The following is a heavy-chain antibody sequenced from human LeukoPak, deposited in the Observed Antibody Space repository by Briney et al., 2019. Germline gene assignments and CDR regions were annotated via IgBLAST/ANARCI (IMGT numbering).Heavy chain of an antibody. V-gene: IGHV4-59*08. Sequence: SSETLSLTCTVSGGSITSYYWSWIRQPPGKELEWIGYIYNSGSTNYNPSLKGRVTISVDMSKYQFSLKLTSVTAADTAMYYCARRQKLRGPRAGDAFDIWGQGTMVTVSS. CDR3: ARRQKLRGPRAGDAFDI. J-gene: IGHJ3*02. D-gene: IGHD4/OR15-4a*01. CDR1: GGSITSYY. CDR2: IYNSGST.